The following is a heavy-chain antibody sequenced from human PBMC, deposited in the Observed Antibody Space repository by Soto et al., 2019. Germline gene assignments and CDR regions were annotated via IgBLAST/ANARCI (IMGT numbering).Heavy chain of an antibody. D-gene: IGHD4-17*01. CDR1: GGSISSSNW. V-gene: IGHV4-4*02. Sequence: QVQLQESGPGLVKPSGTLSLTCAVSGGSISSSNWWSWVRQPRGKGLEWIGEIYHSGSTNYNPSHNSRVALSVDKSMKQLSLKLSSVTAADTAVYYCARGEEFDYGVDSFDYWGQGTLVTVFS. J-gene: IGHJ4*02. CDR2: IYHSGST. CDR3: ARGEEFDYGVDSFDY.